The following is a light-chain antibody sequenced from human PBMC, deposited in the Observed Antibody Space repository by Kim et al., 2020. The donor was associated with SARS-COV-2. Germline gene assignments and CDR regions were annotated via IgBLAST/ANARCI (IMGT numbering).Light chain of an antibody. CDR1: PSSSSS. CDR2: KAS. Sequence: ITYRSSPSSSSSLTCFQQNQAKPPKLLIYKASDLESEVPSRISGSGFGTEFTLTISSLQPDACATYSCHQYVSYPWTFGKATKVDIK. J-gene: IGKJ1*01. CDR3: HQYVSYPWT. V-gene: IGKV1-5*03.